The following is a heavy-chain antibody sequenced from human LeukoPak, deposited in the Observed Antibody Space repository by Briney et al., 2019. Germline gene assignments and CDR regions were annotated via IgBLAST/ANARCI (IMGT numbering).Heavy chain of an antibody. V-gene: IGHV4-39*01. CDR2: IYYSGTT. J-gene: IGHJ4*02. CDR1: GGSISSSSSY. D-gene: IGHD2-15*01. CDR3: ARLVPPGGGDCTGSNCHTVYYFDY. Sequence: SETLSLTCTVSGGSISSSSSYWGWIRQPPGKGLEWIGTIYYSGTTYYNPSLKSRVTISIDAAKNQFSLMLTSVTAADTAVYYCARLVPPGGGDCTGSNCHTVYYFDYWGQGTLVTVSS.